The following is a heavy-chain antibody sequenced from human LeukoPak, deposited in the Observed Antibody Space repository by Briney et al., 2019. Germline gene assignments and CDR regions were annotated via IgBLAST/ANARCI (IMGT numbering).Heavy chain of an antibody. V-gene: IGHV1-2*02. CDR2: INPNSGGT. D-gene: IGHD4-23*01. Sequence: ASVKVSCTASGYTFTGYYMHWVRQAPGQGLEWMGWINPNSGGTNYAQKFQGRVTMTRDTPISTAYMELSRLRSDDTAVYYCARTRATVVTPKFDYWGQGTLVTVSS. CDR3: ARTRATVVTPKFDY. J-gene: IGHJ4*02. CDR1: GYTFTGYY.